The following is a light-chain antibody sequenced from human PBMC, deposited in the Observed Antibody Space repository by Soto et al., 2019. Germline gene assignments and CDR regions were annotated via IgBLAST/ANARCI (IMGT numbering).Light chain of an antibody. J-gene: IGKJ1*01. V-gene: IGKV3-20*01. CDR2: STS. CDR3: QQYASSQWT. CDR1: QSVGTSW. Sequence: EIVLTQSPGTLSLSPGERVTLSFRASQSVGTSWLAWYQQKPGQSPRLLIYSTSSRATGIPDRFSGSGSETDLALTISRLEPEDSAVYYCQQYASSQWTFGQGTKVEIK.